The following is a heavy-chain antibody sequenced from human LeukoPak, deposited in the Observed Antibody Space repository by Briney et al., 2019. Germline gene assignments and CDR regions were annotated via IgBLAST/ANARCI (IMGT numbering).Heavy chain of an antibody. Sequence: SETLSLTCTVSGGSISSYYWSWIRQPPGKGLEWIGYIYYIGSTNYNPSLKSRVTISVDTSKNQFSLKLSSVTAADTAVYYCARDRYYYDSSGYYSRGFDYWGQGTLVTVSS. CDR1: GGSISSYY. D-gene: IGHD3-22*01. V-gene: IGHV4-59*01. CDR3: ARDRYYYDSSGYYSRGFDY. J-gene: IGHJ4*02. CDR2: IYYIGST.